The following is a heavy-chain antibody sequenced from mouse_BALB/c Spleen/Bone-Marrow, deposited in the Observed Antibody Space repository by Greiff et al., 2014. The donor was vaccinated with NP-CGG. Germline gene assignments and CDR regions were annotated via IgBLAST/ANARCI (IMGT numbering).Heavy chain of an antibody. CDR1: GYAFSSSW. CDR3: ARSAYYGSSHGAMDY. D-gene: IGHD1-1*01. V-gene: IGHV1-82*01. CDR2: IYPGDGDT. Sequence: VQRVESEPELVKPGASVKTSCTGSGYAFSSSWMNWVEQRPGQGLEWIGRIYPGDGDTNSNGRFKGKATLTADRSSNTAYMQLSSLTSVDSAVYFCARSAYYGSSHGAMDYWGQGTSVTVSS. J-gene: IGHJ4*01.